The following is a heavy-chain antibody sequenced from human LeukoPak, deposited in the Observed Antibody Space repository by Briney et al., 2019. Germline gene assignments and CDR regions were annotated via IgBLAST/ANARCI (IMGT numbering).Heavy chain of an antibody. Sequence: TGGSLRLSCAASGFTLSSYTMIWVRQAPGKGLAWVSYINSDRTAIFYADSVKGRFTICRDNAKNSLYLQMNSLRAEDTAVYYCATAPRYLRGYWGQGTLVTVSS. V-gene: IGHV3-48*04. CDR3: ATAPRYLRGY. J-gene: IGHJ4*02. D-gene: IGHD3-9*01. CDR1: GFTLSSYT. CDR2: INSDRTAI.